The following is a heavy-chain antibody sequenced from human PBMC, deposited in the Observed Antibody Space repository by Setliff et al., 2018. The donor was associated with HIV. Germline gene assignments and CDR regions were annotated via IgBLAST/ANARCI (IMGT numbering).Heavy chain of an antibody. CDR2: VKSKSDGGTT. J-gene: IGHJ3*02. Sequence: GGSLRLSCAASGFTFSSAWMSWVRQAPGKGLEWVGRVKSKSDGGTTDYAAPVKGRFTISRDDSKNTLYLQMNSLKTEDTAVYYFTTDFSFARDAFDIWGQGTMVTVS. V-gene: IGHV3-15*01. D-gene: IGHD3-10*01. CDR1: GFTFSSAW. CDR3: TTDFSFARDAFDI.